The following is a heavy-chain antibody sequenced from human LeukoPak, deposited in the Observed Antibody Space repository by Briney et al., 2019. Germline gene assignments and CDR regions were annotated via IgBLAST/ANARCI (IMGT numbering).Heavy chain of an antibody. CDR3: AKIVGLPATMAYFDY. V-gene: IGHV4-39*01. CDR2: FYYSGST. Sequence: SETLSLTCTVSGDSISSDTYYWVWIRQSPGKGLEWIGSFYYSGSTYHNPSLKSRVTISKDTSKNQFSLNVRSVTAADTAVYYCAKIVGLPATMAYFDYWGQGILITVSS. J-gene: IGHJ4*02. CDR1: GDSISSDTYY. D-gene: IGHD2-2*01.